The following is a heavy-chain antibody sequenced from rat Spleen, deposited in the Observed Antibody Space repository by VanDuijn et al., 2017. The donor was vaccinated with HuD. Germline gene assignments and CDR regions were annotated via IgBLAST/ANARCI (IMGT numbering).Heavy chain of an antibody. J-gene: IGHJ2*01. CDR3: TTERITH. V-gene: IGHV5-20*01. Sequence: EVQLVESGGGLVQPGRSLKLSCAASGLSYSNYIMAWVRQAPTKGLEWVAYISYDGGSTYYRDSVKGRFTISRDNAKSTLYLQMDSLRYEDTATYYCTTERITHWGQGVMVTVSS. D-gene: IGHD1-10*01. CDR2: ISYDGGST. CDR1: GLSYSNYI.